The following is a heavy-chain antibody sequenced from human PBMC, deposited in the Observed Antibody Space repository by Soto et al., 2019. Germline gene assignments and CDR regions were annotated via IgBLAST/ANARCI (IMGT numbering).Heavy chain of an antibody. CDR2: IKPDGSWT. Sequence: VGSLRLSCASSGFTFSSYWMHCFRQAPGKGLVWVSRIKPDGSWTIHADSVKGRFTISRDNAKSMVYLQMNSLRVEDTAVYYCAGYNWNSQNYWGHGTLVNVSS. CDR3: AGYNWNSQNY. CDR1: GFTFSSYW. D-gene: IGHD1-7*01. J-gene: IGHJ4*01. V-gene: IGHV3-74*01.